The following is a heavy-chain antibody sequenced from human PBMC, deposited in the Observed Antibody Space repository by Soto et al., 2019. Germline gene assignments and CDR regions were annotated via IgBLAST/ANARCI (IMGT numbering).Heavy chain of an antibody. D-gene: IGHD2-15*01. CDR1: GAPITSYY. J-gene: IGHJ4*02. CDR2: IYYNGGT. CDR3: ARVKYCTGDSCYSYDS. Sequence: PSETLSLTCTVSGAPITSYYWSWIRQPPEKGLEWIGNIYYNGGTNYNPSLKSRVTISAHTSKNQFSLKLTSVTAADTAFYYCARVKYCTGDSCYSYDSWGQGTLVTVSS. V-gene: IGHV4-59*01.